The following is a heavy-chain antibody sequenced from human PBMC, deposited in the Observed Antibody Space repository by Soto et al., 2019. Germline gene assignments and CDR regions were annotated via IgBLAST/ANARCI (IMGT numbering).Heavy chain of an antibody. CDR1: GFTFSSYA. CDR2: ISGTGGTT. CDR3: AKFFVETGGSSGRPWSFHF. Sequence: PGGSLRLSCAASGFTFSSYAMSWVRQAPGKGLEWVSAISGTGGTTYYADSVKGRFTISRDNSRNTLHLQMNSLRAEDTAIYYCAKFFVETGGSSGRPWSFHFWGRGTLVTVSS. V-gene: IGHV3-23*01. J-gene: IGHJ4*02. D-gene: IGHD6-25*01.